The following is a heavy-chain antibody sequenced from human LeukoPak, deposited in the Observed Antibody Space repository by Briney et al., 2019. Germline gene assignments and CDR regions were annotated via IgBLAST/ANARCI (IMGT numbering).Heavy chain of an antibody. CDR3: AKDALDSSSTSCYNDY. Sequence: GGSLRLSCAASGFTFDDYAMHWVRQAPGKGLEWVSGISWNSGILGYADSVKGRFTISRDNAKNSLYLQLNSLRAEDTAVYYCAKDALDSSSTSCYNDYWGQGTLVTVSS. D-gene: IGHD2-2*02. CDR2: ISWNSGIL. V-gene: IGHV3-9*01. CDR1: GFTFDDYA. J-gene: IGHJ4*02.